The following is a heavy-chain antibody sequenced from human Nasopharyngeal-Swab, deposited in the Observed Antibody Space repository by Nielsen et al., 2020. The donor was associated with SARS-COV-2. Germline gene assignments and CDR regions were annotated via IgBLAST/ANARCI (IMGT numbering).Heavy chain of an antibody. Sequence: GGSLRLSCAASGFTFSSYGMHWVRQAPGKGLEWVAVISYDGSNKYYADSVKGRFTISRDNAKNSLYLQMNSLRAEDTAVYYCARERTDYYDSSGHSIDYWGQGTLVTVSS. CDR1: GFTFSSYG. CDR3: ARERTDYYDSSGHSIDY. V-gene: IGHV3-30*03. CDR2: ISYDGSNK. J-gene: IGHJ4*02. D-gene: IGHD3-22*01.